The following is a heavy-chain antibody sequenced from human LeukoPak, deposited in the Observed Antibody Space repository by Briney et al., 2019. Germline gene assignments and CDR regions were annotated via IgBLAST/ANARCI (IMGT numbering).Heavy chain of an antibody. CDR2: IYYSGST. CDR3: ARDDYSSGWNNWFDP. V-gene: IGHV4-30-4*01. CDR1: GGSISSGDYY. Sequence: SQTLSLTCTVSGGSISSGDYYWSWIRQPPGRGLEWIGYIYYSGSTYYNPSLKSRVTISVDTSKNQFSLKLGSVTAADTAVYYCARDDYSSGWNNWFDPWGQGTLVTVSS. J-gene: IGHJ5*02. D-gene: IGHD6-19*01.